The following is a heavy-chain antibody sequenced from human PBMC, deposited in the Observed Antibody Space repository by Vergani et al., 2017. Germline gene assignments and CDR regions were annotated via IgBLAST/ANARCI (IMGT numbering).Heavy chain of an antibody. V-gene: IGHV4-30-2*01. CDR2: IYHSGST. D-gene: IGHD3-10*01. CDR1: GGSISSGGYS. J-gene: IGHJ5*02. Sequence: QLQLQESGSGLVKPSQTLSLTCAVSGGSISSGGYSWSWIRQPPGKGLEWIGYIYHSGSTYYNPSLKSRVTISVDRSKNQFSLKLSSVTAADTAVYYCARTYGGGGWFDPWGQGTLVTVSS. CDR3: ARTYGGGGWFDP.